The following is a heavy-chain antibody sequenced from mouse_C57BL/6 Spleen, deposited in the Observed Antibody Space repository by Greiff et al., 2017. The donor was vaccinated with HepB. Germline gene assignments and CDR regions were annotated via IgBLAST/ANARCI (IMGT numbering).Heavy chain of an antibody. Sequence: VQLKESGPGLVKPSQSLSLTCSVTGYSITSGYYWNWIRQFPGNKLEWMGYISYDGSNNYNPSLKNRISITRDTSKNQFFLKLNSVTTEDTATYYCAREENYYDYPWYFDVWGTGTTVTVSS. V-gene: IGHV3-6*01. CDR3: AREENYYDYPWYFDV. CDR1: GYSITSGYY. D-gene: IGHD2-4*01. CDR2: ISYDGSN. J-gene: IGHJ1*03.